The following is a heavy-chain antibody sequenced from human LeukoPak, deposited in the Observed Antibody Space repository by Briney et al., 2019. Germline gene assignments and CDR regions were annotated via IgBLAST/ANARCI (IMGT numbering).Heavy chain of an antibody. CDR2: IYYSGST. Sequence: SQTLSLTCTVSGGSISSGDYYWSWIRQPPGKGLEWIGYIYYSGSTYYNPSLKSRVTISVDTSKNQFSLKLSSVTAADTAVYYCAREVAAATRDGVDPWGQGTLVTVSS. CDR3: AREVAAATRDGVDP. D-gene: IGHD2-15*01. J-gene: IGHJ5*02. V-gene: IGHV4-30-4*08. CDR1: GGSISSGDYY.